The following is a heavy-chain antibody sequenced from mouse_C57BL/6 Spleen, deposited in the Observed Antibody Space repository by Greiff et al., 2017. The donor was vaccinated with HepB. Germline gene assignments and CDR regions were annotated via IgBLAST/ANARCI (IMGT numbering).Heavy chain of an antibody. J-gene: IGHJ4*01. D-gene: IGHD2-5*01. V-gene: IGHV5-17*01. CDR2: ISSGSSTI. CDR3: ARDSYSNYDAMDY. Sequence: EVMLVESGGGLVKPGGSLKLSCAASGFTFSDYGMHWVRQAPEKGLEWVAYISSGSSTIYYADTVKGRFTISRDNAKNTLFLQMTSLRSEDTAMYYCARDSYSNYDAMDYWGQGTSVTVSS. CDR1: GFTFSDYG.